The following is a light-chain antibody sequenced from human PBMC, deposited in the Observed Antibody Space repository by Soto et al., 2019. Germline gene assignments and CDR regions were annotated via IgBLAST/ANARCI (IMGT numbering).Light chain of an antibody. CDR3: QQYNYWPWT. CDR2: AAS. J-gene: IGKJ1*01. Sequence: EIVMTQSPATLFVSPGERATLSCRASKSVSSSLAWYQQKPGQAPRLLIYAASTRATGFPARFSGSGSGTEFTLTISSLQSEDFAVYYCQQYNYWPWTFGQGTKVDIK. V-gene: IGKV3-15*01. CDR1: KSVSSS.